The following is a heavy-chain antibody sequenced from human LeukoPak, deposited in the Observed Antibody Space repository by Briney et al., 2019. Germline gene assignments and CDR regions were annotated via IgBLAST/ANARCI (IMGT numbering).Heavy chain of an antibody. CDR1: GFTFSSYS. V-gene: IGHV3-21*01. CDR2: ISSSSSYI. J-gene: IGHJ6*03. Sequence: PGGSLRLSCAASGFTFSSYSMNWVRQAPGKGLEWVSSISSSSSYIYYADSVKGRFTISRDNAKNSLYLQMNSLRAEDTAVYYCARDGLPSRNYYYYYYYMDVWGKGTTVTISS. D-gene: IGHD2/OR15-2a*01. CDR3: ARDGLPSRNYYYYYYYMDV.